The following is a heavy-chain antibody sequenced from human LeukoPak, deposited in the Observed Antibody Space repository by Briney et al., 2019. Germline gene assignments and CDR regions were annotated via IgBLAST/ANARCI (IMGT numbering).Heavy chain of an antibody. D-gene: IGHD3-16*01. CDR1: GFTFSSYG. V-gene: IGHV3-23*01. J-gene: IGHJ4*02. CDR2: ISGNGGST. Sequence: PGGSLRLSCAASGFTFSSYGMSWVRQAPGKGLEWVSVISGNGGSTDYADSVKGRFTISRDNSKNTLYLQMNSLRAEDTAVYYCAKESGLRGGLIDYWGQGTLVTVSS. CDR3: AKESGLRGGLIDY.